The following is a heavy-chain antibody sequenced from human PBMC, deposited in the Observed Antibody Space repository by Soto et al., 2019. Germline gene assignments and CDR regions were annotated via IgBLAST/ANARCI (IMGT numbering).Heavy chain of an antibody. D-gene: IGHD6-6*01. V-gene: IGHV4-34*01. J-gene: IGHJ5*02. CDR3: ARGRTPNRPLFQGNIRYNWFDP. CDR1: GGSFSGYY. Sequence: SETLSLTCAVSGGSFSGYYWCWIRQPPGEGLEWIGEINHSGSTNYNPSLKSRVTISVDTSKNQFSLKLSSVTAADTAVYYCARGRTPNRPLFQGNIRYNWFDPWGQGTLVTVSS. CDR2: INHSGST.